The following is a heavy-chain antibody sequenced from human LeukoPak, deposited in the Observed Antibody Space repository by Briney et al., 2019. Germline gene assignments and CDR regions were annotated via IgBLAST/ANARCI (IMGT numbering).Heavy chain of an antibody. CDR3: ASGGGYNYGRPLNY. CDR1: GFTFSSFT. Sequence: GGSLRLSCAASGFTFSSFTMHWVRQAPGKGLEWVALISYDGSNKSHADSVKGRFTISRDNSKNTLYLQMNSLRGEDTAAYYCASGGGYNYGRPLNYWGQGTQVTVSS. J-gene: IGHJ4*02. CDR2: ISYDGSNK. V-gene: IGHV3-30-3*01. D-gene: IGHD5-18*01.